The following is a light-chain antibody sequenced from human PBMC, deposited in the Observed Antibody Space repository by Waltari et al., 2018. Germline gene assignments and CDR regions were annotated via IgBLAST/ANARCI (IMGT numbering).Light chain of an antibody. V-gene: IGLV8-61*01. CDR2: KAN. CDR3: ALYMGSGSWV. CDR1: SVSLSTTSY. J-gene: IGLJ3*02. Sequence: QTVVTQEPSLSVSPGGTVTLTCALSSVSLSTTSYATWYQPTPGQAPRTLVYKANARSSGVPERFSGSILGNTAALTITGAQADDESYYDCALYMGSGSWVFGGGTRLTVL.